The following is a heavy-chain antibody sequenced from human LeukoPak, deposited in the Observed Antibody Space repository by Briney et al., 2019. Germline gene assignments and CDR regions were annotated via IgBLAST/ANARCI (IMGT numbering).Heavy chain of an antibody. CDR1: GFTFSSYG. V-gene: IGHV3-30*02. J-gene: IGHJ4*02. D-gene: IGHD6-19*01. CDR2: IRYDGSNK. Sequence: PGGSLRLSCAASGFTFSSYGMHWVRQPPGKGLEWVTFIRYDGSNKYYADSVKGRFTFSRDNSKNTLYLQMKSLRAEDTAVYYCVKAGGSGWDPFDYWGQGTLVTVSS. CDR3: VKAGGSGWDPFDY.